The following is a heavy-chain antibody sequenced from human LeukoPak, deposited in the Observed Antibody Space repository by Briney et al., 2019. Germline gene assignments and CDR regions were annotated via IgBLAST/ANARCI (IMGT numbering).Heavy chain of an antibody. D-gene: IGHD2-8*01. CDR1: GFTFSSYS. Sequence: GGSLRLSCAASGFTFSSYSMNWVRQAPGKGLEWVAFMGGSSSTMYYADSVKGRFIISRDNANNSLYLQMNSLRAEDTAVYYCARGGGSKGVYYYWGQGTLVTVSS. V-gene: IGHV3-48*01. CDR2: MGGSSSTM. J-gene: IGHJ4*02. CDR3: ARGGGSKGVYYY.